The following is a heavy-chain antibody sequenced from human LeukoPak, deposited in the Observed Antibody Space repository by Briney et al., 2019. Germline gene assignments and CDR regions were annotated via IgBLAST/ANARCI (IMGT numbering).Heavy chain of an antibody. V-gene: IGHV1-69*13. D-gene: IGHD6-19*01. CDR2: IIPIFGTA. CDR3: ARGGSIAVAGTVGY. CDR1: GGTFSSYA. Sequence: GASVKVSCKASGGTFSSYAISWVRQAPGQGLEWMGGIIPIFGTANYAQKFQGRVTITADESTSTAYMELSSLRSEDTAVYYCARGGSIAVAGTVGYWGQGTLVTVSS. J-gene: IGHJ4*02.